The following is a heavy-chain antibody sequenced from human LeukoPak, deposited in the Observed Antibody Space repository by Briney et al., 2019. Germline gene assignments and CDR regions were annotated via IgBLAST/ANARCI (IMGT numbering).Heavy chain of an antibody. Sequence: GGSLRLSCAASGFTFSNHWMTWVRQAPGKGLEWVAHIKHDGSDKYYVDSVKGRFSISRDNAKNSLYLQVTSLRAEDTAVYYCARIVIAVTGRDWFDPWGQGTLVTVSS. J-gene: IGHJ5*02. D-gene: IGHD6-19*01. CDR3: ARIVIAVTGRDWFDP. CDR1: GFTFSNHW. CDR2: IKHDGSDK. V-gene: IGHV3-7*04.